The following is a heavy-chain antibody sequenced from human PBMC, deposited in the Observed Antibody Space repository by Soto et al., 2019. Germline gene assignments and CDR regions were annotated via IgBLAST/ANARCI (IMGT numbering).Heavy chain of an antibody. CDR2: ISYSGNT. Sequence: SETLSLTCTVSGGSIISGYWSWIRQPPGKGLEWIGYISYSGNTNYNPSLKSRVTMSVDTPKNQFSLRLSSVTTADTAVYYCAGLRGYAGSPIDYWGQGTLVTVSS. J-gene: IGHJ4*02. V-gene: IGHV4-59*01. D-gene: IGHD2-15*01. CDR3: AGLRGYAGSPIDY. CDR1: GGSIISGY.